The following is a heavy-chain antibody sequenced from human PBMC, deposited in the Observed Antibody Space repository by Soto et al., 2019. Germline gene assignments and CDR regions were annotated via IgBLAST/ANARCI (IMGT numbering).Heavy chain of an antibody. D-gene: IGHD3-3*01. CDR2: INHSGST. Sequence: SETLSLSCAVYGGSFSGYYWSGIRQPPGKGLEWIGEINHSGSTNYNPSLKSRVTISVDTSKNQFSLKLSSVTAADTAVYYCARGQYYDFWSSYYGMDVWGQGTTVTVSS. J-gene: IGHJ6*02. CDR3: ARGQYYDFWSSYYGMDV. CDR1: GGSFSGYY. V-gene: IGHV4-34*01.